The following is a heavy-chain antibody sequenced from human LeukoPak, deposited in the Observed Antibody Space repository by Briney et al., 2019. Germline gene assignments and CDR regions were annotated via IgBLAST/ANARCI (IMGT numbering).Heavy chain of an antibody. V-gene: IGHV4-34*01. CDR1: GGSFSGYY. CDR3: ARGLRLLDY. J-gene: IGHJ4*02. CDR2: INHSGST. Sequence: SETLSLTCAVYGGSFSGYYWSWIRQPPGKGLEWIGEINHSGSTSYNPSLKSRVTISVDKSKNQFSLKLSSVTAADTAVYYCARGLRLLDYWGQGTLVTVSS.